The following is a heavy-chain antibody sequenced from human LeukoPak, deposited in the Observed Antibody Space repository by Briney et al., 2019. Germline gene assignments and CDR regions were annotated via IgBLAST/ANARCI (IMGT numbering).Heavy chain of an antibody. Sequence: KPSETLSLTCAVYGGSFSGYYWSWIRQPPGKGLEWIGEINHSGSTNCNPSLKSRVTISVDTSKNQFSLKLSSVTAADTAVYYCARVRKAFLGYCSGGSCYADYWGQGTLVTVSS. CDR1: GGSFSGYY. CDR2: INHSGST. J-gene: IGHJ4*02. V-gene: IGHV4-34*01. D-gene: IGHD2-15*01. CDR3: ARVRKAFLGYCSGGSCYADY.